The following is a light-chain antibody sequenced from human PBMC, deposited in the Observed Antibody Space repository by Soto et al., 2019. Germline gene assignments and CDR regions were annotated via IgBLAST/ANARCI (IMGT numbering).Light chain of an antibody. Sequence: EIVLTQSPATLSLSPWERATLSCRASQSVSSYLAWYQQKPGQAPRLLIYDASNRATGIPARFSGSGSGTDFTLTISSLEPEDFAVYYCQQRSNWLLTFGGGTKVEIK. CDR1: QSVSSY. CDR3: QQRSNWLLT. V-gene: IGKV3-11*01. CDR2: DAS. J-gene: IGKJ4*01.